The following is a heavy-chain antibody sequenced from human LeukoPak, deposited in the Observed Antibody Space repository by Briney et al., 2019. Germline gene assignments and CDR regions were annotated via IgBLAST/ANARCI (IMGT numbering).Heavy chain of an antibody. CDR3: ARQTCRGATCYRVDQYYYMDV. CDR2: IYSSVST. D-gene: IGHD2-15*01. V-gene: IGHV4-4*09. Sequence: EILSLACTVSGDSINDHYWSWVRQPPGEGLEWIGYIYSSVSTNYNPSLKSRVTISIDTSESQFSLKLASVTAADTGVYYCARQTCRGATCYRVDQYYYMDVWGKGTTVTVSS. J-gene: IGHJ6*03. CDR1: GDSINDHY.